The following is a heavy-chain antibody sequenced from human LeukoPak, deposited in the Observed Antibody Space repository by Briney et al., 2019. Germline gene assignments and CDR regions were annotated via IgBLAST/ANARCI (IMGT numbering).Heavy chain of an antibody. CDR2: ISYSSSAI. D-gene: IGHD3-22*01. J-gene: IGHJ4*02. V-gene: IGHV3-48*02. CDR1: GFTFSGSA. Sequence: GGSLRLSCAASGFTFSGSAIHWVRQSSGKGLEWVSYISYSSSAIYYADSVKGRFTISRDNAKNSLYLRMNSLRDEDTAVYYCARDSYGSSGYYYVSDYWGQGTLVTVSS. CDR3: ARDSYGSSGYYYVSDY.